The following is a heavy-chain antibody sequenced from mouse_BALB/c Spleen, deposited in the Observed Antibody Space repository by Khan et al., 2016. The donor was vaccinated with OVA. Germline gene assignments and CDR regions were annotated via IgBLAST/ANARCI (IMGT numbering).Heavy chain of an antibody. Sequence: DLVKPGASVKLSCKASGYTFTSYWINWIKERPEQGLEWIGRVAPGSGSTSYNEMFKAKTTMTIDTSSRTAYIQLSSLSSGDSAVYFCARSNSYCSCLYAMDYWGQGTSVTVSS. V-gene: IGHV1S41*01. CDR1: GYTFTSYW. CDR2: VAPGSGST. J-gene: IGHJ4*01. D-gene: IGHD2-12*01. CDR3: ARSNSYCSCLYAMDY.